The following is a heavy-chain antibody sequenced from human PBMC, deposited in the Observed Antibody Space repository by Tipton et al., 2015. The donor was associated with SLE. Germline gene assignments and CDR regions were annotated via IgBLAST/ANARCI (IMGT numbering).Heavy chain of an antibody. J-gene: IGHJ1*01. D-gene: IGHD2-15*01. Sequence: TLSLTCIVSGGSMKRGGYYWSWIRQVPGKGLDWIGHISDSGSTSYNPSLRSRVTISAETSKNQISLSLNSVTAADTAVYFCARHHRLVAAGTGHFHHWGQGTLVTVSS. CDR2: ISDSGST. CDR3: ARHHRLVAAGTGHFHH. V-gene: IGHV4-31*03. CDR1: GGSMKRGGYY.